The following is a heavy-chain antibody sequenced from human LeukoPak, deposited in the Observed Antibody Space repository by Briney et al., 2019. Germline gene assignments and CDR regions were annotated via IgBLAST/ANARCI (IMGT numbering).Heavy chain of an antibody. D-gene: IGHD3-3*01. J-gene: IGHJ4*02. Sequence: ASVKVSCKASGYTLTSYDINWVRQATGQGLEWMGWMNPNSGNTGYAQKFQGRVTMTRNTSISTAYMELSSLRSEDTAVYYCARSSYDFWSGYVSEPFDYWGQGTLVTVSS. CDR2: MNPNSGNT. CDR3: ARSSYDFWSGYVSEPFDY. CDR1: GYTLTSYD. V-gene: IGHV1-8*01.